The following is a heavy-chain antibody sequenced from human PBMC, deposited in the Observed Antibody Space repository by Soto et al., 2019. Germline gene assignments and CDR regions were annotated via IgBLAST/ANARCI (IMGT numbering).Heavy chain of an antibody. Sequence: GGSLRLSCAASGFTFSSYSMNWVRQAPGKGLEWVSSISSSSSYINYADSVKGRFTISRDNAKNSLYLQMKSLRAEDTAVYYCARGHRVMVSPYYYYGMDVWGQGTTVTVSS. D-gene: IGHD2-8*01. CDR2: ISSSSSYI. CDR1: GFTFSSYS. J-gene: IGHJ6*02. V-gene: IGHV3-21*01. CDR3: ARGHRVMVSPYYYYGMDV.